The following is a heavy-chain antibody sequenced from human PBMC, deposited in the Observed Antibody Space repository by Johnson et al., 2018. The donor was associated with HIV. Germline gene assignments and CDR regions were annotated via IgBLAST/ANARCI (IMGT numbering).Heavy chain of an antibody. D-gene: IGHD1-26*01. CDR2: IRYDGSNK. CDR1: GFTFSSYG. J-gene: IGHJ3*02. Sequence: QVQLVESGGGVVQPGGSLRLSCAASGFTFSSYGMHWVRQAPGKGLEWVAFIRYDGSNKYYVDSVKGRFTISRDNSKNTLYLQMNSLRTEDTAVYYCARDSVGARGAFDIWGQGTMVTVSS. V-gene: IGHV3-30*02. CDR3: ARDSVGARGAFDI.